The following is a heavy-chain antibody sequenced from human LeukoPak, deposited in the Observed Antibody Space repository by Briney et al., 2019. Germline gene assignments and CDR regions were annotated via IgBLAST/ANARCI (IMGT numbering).Heavy chain of an antibody. CDR2: INPSGGI. Sequence: SETLSLTCAVYGVSFSAYYWTWVRQGPGKGLEWIGEINPSGGIAYNPSLRSRLTISKDASKNQFSLNLKSLTAADTAVYYCARGRQEVSMIVVVMTAVSYYLDVWGKGTTVTVS. CDR3: ARGRQEVSMIVVVMTAVSYYLDV. J-gene: IGHJ6*03. CDR1: GVSFSAYY. D-gene: IGHD3-22*01. V-gene: IGHV4-34*01.